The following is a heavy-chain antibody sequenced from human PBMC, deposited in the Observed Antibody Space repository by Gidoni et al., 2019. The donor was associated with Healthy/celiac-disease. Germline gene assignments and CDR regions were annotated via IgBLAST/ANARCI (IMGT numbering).Heavy chain of an antibody. CDR3: ARATDYGDYPGNFDY. CDR1: GGTFSSYS. J-gene: IGHJ4*02. D-gene: IGHD4-17*01. CDR2: IIPICGTA. V-gene: IGHV1-69*01. Sequence: QVQLVQSGAEVKKPGSSVKVSCKASGGTFSSYSISWVRQAPGQGLEWMGGIIPICGTANYAQKVQGRVTITADESTSTAYMELSSLRSEDTAVYYCARATDYGDYPGNFDYWGQGTLVTVSS.